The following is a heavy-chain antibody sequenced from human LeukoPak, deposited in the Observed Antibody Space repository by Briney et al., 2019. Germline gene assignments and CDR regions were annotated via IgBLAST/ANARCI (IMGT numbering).Heavy chain of an antibody. CDR2: ISGSGGST. CDR3: AKSYSSFGDYFDY. Sequence: GGSLRLSCAASGSTFSSYAMSWVRLAPGKGLEWVSAISGSGGSTYYADSVKGRFTISRDNSKNTLYLQMNSLRAEDTAVYYCAKSYSSFGDYFDYWGQGTLVTVSS. V-gene: IGHV3-23*01. D-gene: IGHD6-19*01. J-gene: IGHJ4*02. CDR1: GSTFSSYA.